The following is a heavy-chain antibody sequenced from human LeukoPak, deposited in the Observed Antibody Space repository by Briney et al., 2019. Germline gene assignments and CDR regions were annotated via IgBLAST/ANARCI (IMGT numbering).Heavy chain of an antibody. CDR2: INHSGST. J-gene: IGHJ4*02. V-gene: IGHV4-34*01. CDR1: GFTFTDYY. CDR3: ARFGSGWHYFDY. D-gene: IGHD6-19*01. Sequence: PGGSLRLSCAASGFTFTDYYMSWIRQPPGKGLEWIGEINHSGSTNYNPSLKSRVTISVDTSKNQFSLKLSSVTAADTAVYYCARFGSGWHYFDYWGQGTLVTVSS.